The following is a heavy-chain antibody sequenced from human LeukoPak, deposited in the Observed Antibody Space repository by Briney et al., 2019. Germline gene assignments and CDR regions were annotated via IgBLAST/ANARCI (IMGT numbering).Heavy chain of an antibody. Sequence: SETLSLTCTVSGGSISSYYWSWIRQPPGKGLEWIGYIYYSGSTKYNPSLKSRVTISVDTSKNQFSLELSSVTAADTAVHYCARGVEAAGIFRFDYWGQGTLVTVSS. CDR3: ARGVEAAGIFRFDY. CDR1: GGSISSYY. V-gene: IGHV4-59*01. D-gene: IGHD6-13*01. CDR2: IYYSGST. J-gene: IGHJ4*02.